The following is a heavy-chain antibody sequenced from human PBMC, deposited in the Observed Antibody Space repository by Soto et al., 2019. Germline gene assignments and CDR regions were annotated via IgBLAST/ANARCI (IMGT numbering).Heavy chain of an antibody. CDR1: GGSISSYY. CDR3: ARGGKFDYDFWSGKDWFDP. Sequence: SETLSLTCTVSGGSISSYYWSWIRQPPGKGLEWIGYIYYSGSTNYNPSLKSRVTISADTSKNQFSLKLSSVTAADTAVYYCARGGKFDYDFWSGKDWFDPWGQGTLVTVSS. CDR2: IYYSGST. D-gene: IGHD3-3*01. J-gene: IGHJ5*02. V-gene: IGHV4-59*01.